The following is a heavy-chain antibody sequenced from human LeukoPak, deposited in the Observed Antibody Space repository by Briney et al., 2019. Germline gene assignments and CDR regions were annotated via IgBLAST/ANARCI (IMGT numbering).Heavy chain of an antibody. V-gene: IGHV3-7*02. CDR1: GFTFSNYW. CDR3: ARRAAAADTFNWFNT. J-gene: IGHJ5*02. D-gene: IGHD6-13*01. CDR2: IKQDGSEK. Sequence: PGGSLRLSCAASGFTFSNYWMIWVRQAPGKGLEWVGNIKQDGSEKRYADSVKGRFTISRDNAKSSLYLQMNSLRDEDTAVYYCARRAAAADTFNWFNTWGQGTLVTVSS.